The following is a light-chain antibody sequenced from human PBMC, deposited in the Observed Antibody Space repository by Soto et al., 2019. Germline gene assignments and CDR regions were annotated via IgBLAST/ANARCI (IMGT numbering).Light chain of an antibody. J-gene: IGKJ4*01. CDR3: QQRSNWPLT. CDR2: DAS. Sequence: EIVLTQSPATLSLSPGERATLSCRASQSVSIYLAWYQQKPGQAPRLLIYDASNRATGIPARFSGSGSGTDFILTISSLEREDFAVYYCQQRSNWPLTFGGGTKVEIK. V-gene: IGKV3-11*01. CDR1: QSVSIY.